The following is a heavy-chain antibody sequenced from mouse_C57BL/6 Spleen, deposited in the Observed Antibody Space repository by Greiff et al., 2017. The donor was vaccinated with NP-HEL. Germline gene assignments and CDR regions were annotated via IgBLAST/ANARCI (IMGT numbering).Heavy chain of an antibody. CDR1: GYTFTSYW. D-gene: IGHD3-2*02. V-gene: IGHV1-64*01. CDR2: IHPNSGST. J-gene: IGHJ2*01. Sequence: QVQLQQPGAELVKPGASVKLSCKASGYTFTSYWMHWVKQRPGQGLEWIGMIHPNSGSTNYNEKFKSKATLTVDKSSSTAYMQLSSRTSEDSAAYYCSRAIKTAQDDYGGQGTTLTVSS. CDR3: SRAIKTAQDDY.